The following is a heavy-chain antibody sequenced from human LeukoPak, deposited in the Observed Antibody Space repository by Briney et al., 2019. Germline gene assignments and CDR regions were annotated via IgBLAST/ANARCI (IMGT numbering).Heavy chain of an antibody. CDR3: ARLPLGAFGEVLNFDY. J-gene: IGHJ4*02. Sequence: PETLSLTCGVSGGFFSGYYWGWIRQPPGKGLEWIGDINHSGTTNYNPPLKSRGTISIDTSKNQFSLKVKSVTAADTAVYYCARLPLGAFGEVLNFDYWGQGTPVTVSS. CDR1: GGFFSGYY. CDR2: INHSGTT. D-gene: IGHD3-10*01. V-gene: IGHV4-34*01.